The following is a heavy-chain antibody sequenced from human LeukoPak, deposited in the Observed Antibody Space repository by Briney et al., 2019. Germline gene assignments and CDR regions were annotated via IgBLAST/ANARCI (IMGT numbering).Heavy chain of an antibody. CDR1: GYTFTSYG. J-gene: IGHJ4*02. CDR2: ISAYNGNT. CDR3: ATHDYGDYGAEFDY. V-gene: IGHV1-18*01. Sequence: GASVKVSCKASGYTFTSYGISWVRQAPGQGLEWMGWISAYNGNTNYAQKLQGRVTMTTDTSTSTAYMELRSLRADDTAVYYCATHDYGDYGAEFDYWGQGTLVTVSS. D-gene: IGHD4-17*01.